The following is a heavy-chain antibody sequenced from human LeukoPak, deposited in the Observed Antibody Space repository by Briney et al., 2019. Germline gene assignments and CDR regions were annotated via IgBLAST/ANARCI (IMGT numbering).Heavy chain of an antibody. CDR1: GFTFSRYA. CDR2: ISGSGGST. V-gene: IGHV3-23*01. J-gene: IGHJ4*02. Sequence: GRSLRLSCAASGFTFSRYAMSWVRQAPGKGLEWVSGISGSGGSTYYADSVKGRFTLSRDNSENTLSLQMNSLRAEDTAVYYCAKGQRSPLLLIAAAATGADYWGQGTLVTVSS. D-gene: IGHD6-13*01. CDR3: AKGQRSPLLLIAAAATGADY.